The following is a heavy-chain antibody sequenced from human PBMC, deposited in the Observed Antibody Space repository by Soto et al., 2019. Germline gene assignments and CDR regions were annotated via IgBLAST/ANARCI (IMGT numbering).Heavy chain of an antibody. CDR3: ARGPQDSYGMDV. J-gene: IGHJ6*02. CDR2: INTGTAST. CDR1: GYSFSDYT. V-gene: IGHV1-3*04. Sequence: QVQLVQSGAEVKKPGASVKVSCKASGYSFSDYTMHWVRRAPGQPPEWMAGINTGTASTEYSQKFQGRVTITRDTSATTAYMDLSSLRSEDTAVYYCARGPQDSYGMDVWGQGTTVTVS.